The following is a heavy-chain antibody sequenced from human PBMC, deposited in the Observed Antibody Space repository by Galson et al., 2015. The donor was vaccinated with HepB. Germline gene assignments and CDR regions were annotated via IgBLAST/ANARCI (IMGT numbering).Heavy chain of an antibody. V-gene: IGHV3-7*03. CDR3: ARALLSGSSLFFDY. CDR2: IKQDGSEK. Sequence: SLRLSCAASGFTFSSYWMSWVRQAPGKGLEWVANIKQDGSEKYYVDSVKGRFTISRDNAKNSLYLQMNSLRAEDTAVYYCARALLSGSSLFFDYWGQGTLVTVSS. CDR1: GFTFSSYW. J-gene: IGHJ4*02. D-gene: IGHD2-15*01.